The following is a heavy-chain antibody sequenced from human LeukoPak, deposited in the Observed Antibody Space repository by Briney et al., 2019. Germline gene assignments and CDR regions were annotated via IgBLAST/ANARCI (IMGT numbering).Heavy chain of an antibody. CDR1: GFTLSNAW. J-gene: IGHJ1*01. CDR3: TTEKTTVTWYFQY. V-gene: IGHV3-15*01. CDR2: IKSKTDRGTT. D-gene: IGHD4-17*01. Sequence: GGSLRLSCAASGFTLSNAWMSWVRQAPGKGLEWVGRIKSKTDRGTTDYAAPVKGRFTISRDDSKNTLYLQMNSLKTEDTAVYYCTTEKTTVTWYFQYWGQGTLVTVSS.